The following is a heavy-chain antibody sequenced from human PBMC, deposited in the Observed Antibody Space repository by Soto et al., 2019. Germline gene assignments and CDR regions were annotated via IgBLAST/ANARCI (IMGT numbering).Heavy chain of an antibody. V-gene: IGHV3-23*01. D-gene: IGHD3-10*01. CDR3: ARDLDGSGSYYTDY. CDR2: ISGNGGNT. CDR1: GFTFSINA. J-gene: IGHJ4*02. Sequence: ESGGGLVQPGGSLRLSCVASGFTFSINAMSWVRQAPGKGLEWVSTISGNGGNTYYADSVKGRFTISRDNSKNTLYLQMNSLRADDTAVYYCARDLDGSGSYYTDYWGPGTLVTVSS.